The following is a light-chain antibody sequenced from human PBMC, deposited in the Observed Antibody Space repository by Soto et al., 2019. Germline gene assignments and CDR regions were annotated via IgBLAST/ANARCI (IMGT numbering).Light chain of an antibody. V-gene: IGKV1-5*03. J-gene: IGKJ4*01. CDR3: QQYNSYPLT. CDR2: RAS. CDR1: QSISSW. Sequence: DIQMTQSPSTLSASVGDRVTITCGASQSISSWLAWYQQKPGKAPKLLIYRASSLESGVPSRFSGSGSGTEFTLTISSLQPDDFAIYYRQQYNSYPLTFGGGTKVEIK.